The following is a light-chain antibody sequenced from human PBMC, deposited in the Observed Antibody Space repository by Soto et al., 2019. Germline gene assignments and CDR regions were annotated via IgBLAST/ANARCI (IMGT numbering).Light chain of an antibody. V-gene: IGKV2-28*01. CDR3: AQGLAVPFT. CDR1: QSLLHSNGYNY. J-gene: IGKJ4*02. Sequence: DIVMTQSPLSLPVTPGEPASISCRSSQSLLHSNGYNYLDWYLQKPGQSPQLLIYLGSNRASGVPDRFSGSGSGTDFTLTISRVEAGDVGVYFCAQGLAVPFTFGGGTKVDIK. CDR2: LGS.